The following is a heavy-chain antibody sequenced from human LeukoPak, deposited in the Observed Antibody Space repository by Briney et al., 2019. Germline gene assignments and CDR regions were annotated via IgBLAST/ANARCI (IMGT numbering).Heavy chain of an antibody. CDR1: GYTFTSYY. V-gene: IGHV1-46*01. Sequence: ASVKVSCKASGYTFTSYYMHWVRQAPGQGLEWIGIINPSGGSTSYAQKFQGRVTMTRDTSTSTVYMELSSLRSEDTAVYYCARESRFGELFSPYYYYGMDVWGQGTTVTVSS. J-gene: IGHJ6*02. CDR2: INPSGGST. D-gene: IGHD3-10*02. CDR3: ARESRFGELFSPYYYYGMDV.